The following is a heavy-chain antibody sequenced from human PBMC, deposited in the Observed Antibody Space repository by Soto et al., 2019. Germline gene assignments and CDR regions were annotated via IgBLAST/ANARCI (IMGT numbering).Heavy chain of an antibody. CDR1: GGSISSSSYY. CDR3: ARHYDSSTYYFYY. V-gene: IGHV4-39*01. Sequence: QLQLQESGPGLVKPSETLSLTCTVSGGSISSSSYYWGWIRQPPGKGLEWIGSIYYSGSTYYNPSLKSRVTISVDTSKNQCSLKLSSVTAADTAVYYCARHYDSSTYYFYYWGQGTLVTVSS. D-gene: IGHD3-22*01. CDR2: IYYSGST. J-gene: IGHJ4*02.